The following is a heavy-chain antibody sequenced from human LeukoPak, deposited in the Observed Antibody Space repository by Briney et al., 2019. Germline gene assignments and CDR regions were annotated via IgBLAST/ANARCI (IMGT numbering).Heavy chain of an antibody. CDR2: ISYDGSNK. CDR3: AKGITMVRGVMGDAFDI. CDR1: GFTFSSYG. V-gene: IGHV3-30*18. Sequence: GGSLRLSCAASGFTFSSYGMHWVRQAPGKGLEWVAVISYDGSNKYYADSVKGRFTISGDNSKNTLYLQMNSLRAEDTAVYYCAKGITMVRGVMGDAFDIWGQGTMVTVSS. J-gene: IGHJ3*02. D-gene: IGHD3-10*01.